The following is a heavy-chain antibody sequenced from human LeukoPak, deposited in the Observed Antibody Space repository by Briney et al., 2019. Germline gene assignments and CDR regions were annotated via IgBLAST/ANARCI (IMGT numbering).Heavy chain of an antibody. CDR3: AKDYYSSSLGAFDI. V-gene: IGHV3-9*01. CDR1: GFTFDDYA. D-gene: IGHD6-13*01. Sequence: GGSLRLSCAASGFTFDDYAMHWVRQGPGKGLEWVSGISWNSGSIGYADSVKGRFTISRDNAKNSLYLQMNSLRAEDTALYYCAKDYYSSSLGAFDIWGQGTMVTVSS. J-gene: IGHJ3*02. CDR2: ISWNSGSI.